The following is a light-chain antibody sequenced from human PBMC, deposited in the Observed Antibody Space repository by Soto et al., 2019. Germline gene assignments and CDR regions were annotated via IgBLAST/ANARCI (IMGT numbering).Light chain of an antibody. J-gene: IGKJ2*01. CDR1: QSVSSN. V-gene: IGKV3-15*01. CDR2: GTS. Sequence: EILLTQSPGTLSVSPGGIATLSCRASQSVSSNVAWYQQKFGQAPRLLIYGTSTRDTGIPARFSGSWSGTEFTLPVSGLQSEDFEVYYCQQYNSWPRTFGQGTKVDIK. CDR3: QQYNSWPRT.